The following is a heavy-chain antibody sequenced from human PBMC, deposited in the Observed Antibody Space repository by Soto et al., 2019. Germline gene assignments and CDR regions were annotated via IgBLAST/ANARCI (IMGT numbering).Heavy chain of an antibody. Sequence: PGGSLRLSCAASGFTFSSYAMHWVRQAPGKGLEWVAVISYDGSNKYYADSVKGRFTISRDNSKNTLYLQMNSLRAEDTAVYYCATFGGPYWGQGTLVTVSS. CDR2: ISYDGSNK. CDR3: ATFGGPY. V-gene: IGHV3-30-3*01. CDR1: GFTFSSYA. J-gene: IGHJ4*02. D-gene: IGHD3-10*01.